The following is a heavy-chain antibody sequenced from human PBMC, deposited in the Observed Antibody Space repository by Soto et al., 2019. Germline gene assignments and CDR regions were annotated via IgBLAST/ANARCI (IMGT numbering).Heavy chain of an antibody. V-gene: IGHV1-2*04. CDR2: ISAYSGGT. Sequence: ASVKVSCKASGYTFTSYGISWVRQAPGQGLEWMGWISAYSGGTNYAQKFQGWVTMTRDTSISTAYMELSRLRPDDTAVYYCATQRSEWELSFDYWGQGTLVTVSS. D-gene: IGHD1-26*01. J-gene: IGHJ4*02. CDR3: ATQRSEWELSFDY. CDR1: GYTFTSYG.